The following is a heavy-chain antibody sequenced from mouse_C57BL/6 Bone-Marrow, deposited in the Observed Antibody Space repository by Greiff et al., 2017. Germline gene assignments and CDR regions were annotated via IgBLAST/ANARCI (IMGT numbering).Heavy chain of an antibody. CDR3: ARGYSGFFAY. J-gene: IGHJ3*01. D-gene: IGHD2-3*01. CDR1: GYAFTNYL. Sequence: QVQLKQSGAELVRPGTSVTVSCKASGYAFTNYLIAWVKQRPGQGLEWIGVLNPGSGGTNSNEKFKGKATLTADKSSSTAYMQLSSLTSEDSAVXFCARGYSGFFAYWGQGTMVTVSA. CDR2: LNPGSGGT. V-gene: IGHV1-54*01.